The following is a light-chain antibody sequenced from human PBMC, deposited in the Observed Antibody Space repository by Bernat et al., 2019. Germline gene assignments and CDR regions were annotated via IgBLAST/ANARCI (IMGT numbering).Light chain of an antibody. Sequence: QSALTQPPSVSGSPGQSVTISCTGTSSDVGSYNRVSWYQQPPGTAPKLMIYEVNNRPSGVPDRFSGSKSGNTAYLTISGLQAEAEADYYCCSFTATTTWVFGGGTKLTVL. CDR3: CSFTATTTWV. CDR1: SSDVGSYNR. V-gene: IGLV2-18*02. CDR2: EVN. J-gene: IGLJ3*02.